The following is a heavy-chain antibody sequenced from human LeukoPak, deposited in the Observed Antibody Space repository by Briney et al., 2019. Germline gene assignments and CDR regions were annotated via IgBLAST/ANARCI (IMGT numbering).Heavy chain of an antibody. D-gene: IGHD3-9*01. CDR1: GCTFSSYW. CDR2: IDNYGSTT. J-gene: IGHJ4*02. Sequence: PSGSLTLSCAASGCTFSSYWMHWVRQAPGKGLVWVSRIDNYGSTTTSADSVKGRFTISRDNAKNTLYLQMNSLRAEDTAVYYCARVTEVYDILTGYYNRPYYFDYWGQGTLVTVSS. CDR3: ARVTEVYDILTGYYNRPYYFDY. V-gene: IGHV3-74*01.